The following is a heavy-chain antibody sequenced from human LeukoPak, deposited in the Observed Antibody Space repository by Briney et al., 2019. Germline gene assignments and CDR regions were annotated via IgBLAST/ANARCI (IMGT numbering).Heavy chain of an antibody. V-gene: IGHV4-59*08. D-gene: IGHD2-15*01. Sequence: PSETLSLTCTVSGGSISSSYWSWMRRPPGRGLVWMAYIYYSGSTNYNPSLRSRVTISLDTSKTQFSLKLSSVTAADTAVYYCASFPAGSNNWLDTEGWGTVVTVSS. CDR2: IYYSGST. CDR1: GGSISSSY. CDR3: ASFPAGSNNWLDT. J-gene: IGHJ5*02.